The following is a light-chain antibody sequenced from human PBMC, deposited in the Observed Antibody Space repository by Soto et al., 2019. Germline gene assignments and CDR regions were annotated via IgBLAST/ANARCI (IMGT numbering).Light chain of an antibody. CDR1: QSVSSNY. CDR3: HQYGRSPIYT. CDR2: AAS. Sequence: EIVLTQSPATLSLSPGATATLSCRASQSVSSNYLAWFQQQPGQAPRLLIYAASSRATGIPARFSGSGSGTDFTLSISGLEPEDFAVYYCHQYGRSPIYTFGHGTKVDFK. J-gene: IGKJ3*01. V-gene: IGKV3-20*01.